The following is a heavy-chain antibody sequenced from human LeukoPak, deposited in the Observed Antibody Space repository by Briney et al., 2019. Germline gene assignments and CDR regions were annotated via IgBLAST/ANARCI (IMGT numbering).Heavy chain of an antibody. CDR2: INPNSVDT. D-gene: IGHD3-10*01. V-gene: IGHV1-2*02. Sequence: APVKVSCKTSGYTFTGYYIHWVRQAPGQGLEWMGWINPNSVDTNYAQKFQRRVTMTRDTSISTAYMDLSRLRSDDTAVYYCARAGYYGSGTPLDAFDIWGQGTLFTVSS. CDR1: GYTFTGYY. J-gene: IGHJ3*02. CDR3: ARAGYYGSGTPLDAFDI.